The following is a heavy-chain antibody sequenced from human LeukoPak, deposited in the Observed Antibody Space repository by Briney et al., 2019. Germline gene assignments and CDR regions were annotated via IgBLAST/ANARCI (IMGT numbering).Heavy chain of an antibody. CDR2: VDHTGST. Sequence: NSSETLSLTCTVSDDSITMYYWTWIRQPPGKGLEWIGYVDHTGSTKFNPSLNGRVSISRDTSNNFFSLRLRSVTAADTAVYFCARGPYSYDSSGAFDIWGQGTMVTVSS. CDR3: ARGPYSYDSSGAFDI. V-gene: IGHV4-59*01. D-gene: IGHD3-22*01. CDR1: DDSITMYY. J-gene: IGHJ3*02.